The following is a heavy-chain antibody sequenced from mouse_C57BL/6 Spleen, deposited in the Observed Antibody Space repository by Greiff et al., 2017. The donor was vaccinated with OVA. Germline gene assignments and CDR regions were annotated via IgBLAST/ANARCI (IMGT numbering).Heavy chain of an antibody. Sequence: QVHVKQPGAELVKPGASVKMSCKASGYTFTSYWITWVKQRPGQGLEWIGDIYPGSGSTNYNEKFKSKATLTVDTSSSTAYMQLSSLTSEDSAVYYCASPYGSGAWFAYWGQGTLVTVSA. CDR1: GYTFTSYW. D-gene: IGHD1-1*01. J-gene: IGHJ3*01. V-gene: IGHV1-55*01. CDR2: IYPGSGST. CDR3: ASPYGSGAWFAY.